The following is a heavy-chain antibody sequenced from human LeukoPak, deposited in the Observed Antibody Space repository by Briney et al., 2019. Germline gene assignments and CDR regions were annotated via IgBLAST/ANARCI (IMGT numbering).Heavy chain of an antibody. Sequence: GGSLRLSCAASGLTFSSYSMNWVRQAPGKGLEWVSSISSSSSYIYYADSVKGRFTISRDNAKNSLYLQMNSLRAEDTAVYYCVLRYFDWFREFDYWGQGTLVTVSS. D-gene: IGHD3-9*01. J-gene: IGHJ4*02. CDR2: ISSSSSYI. CDR1: GLTFSSYS. V-gene: IGHV3-21*01. CDR3: VLRYFDWFREFDY.